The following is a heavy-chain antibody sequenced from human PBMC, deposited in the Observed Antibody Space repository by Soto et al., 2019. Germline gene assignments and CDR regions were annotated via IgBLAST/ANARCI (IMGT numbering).Heavy chain of an antibody. CDR3: ARGGKYCTNGVCSFYGMDV. V-gene: IGHV3-49*03. Sequence: GSLRLSCTASGFTFGDYAMSWFRQAPGKGLEWVGFIRSKAYGGTTEYAASVKGRFTISRDDSKSIAYLQMNSLRSDDTAVYYCARGGKYCTNGVCSFYGMDVWGQGTTVTVSS. CDR1: GFTFGDYA. J-gene: IGHJ6*02. CDR2: IRSKAYGGTT. D-gene: IGHD2-8*01.